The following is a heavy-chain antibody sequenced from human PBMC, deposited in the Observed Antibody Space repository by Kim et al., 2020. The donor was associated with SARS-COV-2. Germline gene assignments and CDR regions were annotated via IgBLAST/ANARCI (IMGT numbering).Heavy chain of an antibody. D-gene: IGHD3-10*01. CDR3: AKGKDTQLVGIGEPTPPRFDY. Sequence: GGSLRLSCAASGFTFSSYAMTWVRQAPGKGLEWVSFIYSSGSGTYYADSVKGRFTISRDNAENTLYLEMNSLRAEDTAVYYCAKGKDTQLVGIGEPTPPRFDYWGQGTLVTVSS. CDR2: IYSSGSGT. CDR1: GFTFSSYA. V-gene: IGHV3-23*05. J-gene: IGHJ4*02.